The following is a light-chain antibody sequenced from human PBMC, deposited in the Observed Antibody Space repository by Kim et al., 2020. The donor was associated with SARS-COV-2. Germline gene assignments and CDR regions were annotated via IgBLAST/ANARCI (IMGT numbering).Light chain of an antibody. CDR3: QQAYRPPYR. J-gene: IGKJ2*03. CDR1: EGISDY. Sequence: SASVGEIVTITCRASEGISDYLNWYQQKPGKAPRVLIYVASTLQSGAPSRFSGSRSGTEFTLTSSSLQPEDSATYYCQQAYRPPYRFGQGTKLEI. CDR2: VAS. V-gene: IGKV1-39*01.